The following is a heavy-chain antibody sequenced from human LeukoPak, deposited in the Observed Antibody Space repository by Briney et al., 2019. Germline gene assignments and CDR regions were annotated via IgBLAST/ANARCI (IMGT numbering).Heavy chain of an antibody. CDR2: ISYDGSNK. CDR1: GFTFSSYA. J-gene: IGHJ4*02. CDR3: ARVITIFGVVMDAFDY. V-gene: IGHV3-30-3*01. Sequence: GGSLRLSCAASGFTFSSYAMHWVRQAPGKGLEWVAVISYDGSNKYYADSVKGRLTISRDNSKNTLYLQMNSLRAEDTAVYYCARVITIFGVVMDAFDYWGQGTLVTVSS. D-gene: IGHD3-3*01.